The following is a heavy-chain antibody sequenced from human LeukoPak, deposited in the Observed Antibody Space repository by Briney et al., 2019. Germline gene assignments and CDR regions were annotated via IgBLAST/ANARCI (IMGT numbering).Heavy chain of an antibody. CDR2: ISYDGSNK. V-gene: IGHV3-30*03. D-gene: IGHD3-10*01. CDR1: GFTFSSYG. CDR3: ARDPSNYYGSGPFDY. J-gene: IGHJ4*02. Sequence: GGSLRLSCAASGFTFSSYGMHWVRQAPGKGLERVAVISYDGSNKYYADSVKGRFTISRDNSKNTLYLQMNSLRAEDTAVYYCARDPSNYYGSGPFDYWGQGTLVTVSS.